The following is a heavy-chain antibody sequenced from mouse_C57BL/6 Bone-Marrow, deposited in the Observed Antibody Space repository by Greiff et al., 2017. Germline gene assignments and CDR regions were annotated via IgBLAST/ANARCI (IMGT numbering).Heavy chain of an antibody. J-gene: IGHJ3*01. D-gene: IGHD1-1*01. V-gene: IGHV5-6*01. CDR1: GFTFSSYG. Sequence: EVKLVESGGDLVKPGGSLKLSCAASGFTFSSYGMSWVRQTPDKRLEWVATISSGGSYTYYPDCVKGRFTISRDNAKNTLYLQMSSLKSEDTAMYYCASSSWAWFAYWGQGTLVTVSA. CDR3: ASSSWAWFAY. CDR2: ISSGGSYT.